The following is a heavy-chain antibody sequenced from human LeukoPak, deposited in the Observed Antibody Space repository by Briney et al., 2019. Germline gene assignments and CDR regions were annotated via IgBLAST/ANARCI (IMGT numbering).Heavy chain of an antibody. Sequence: QPGGSLRLSCAASRFTFTKFNINWVRQAPGKGLEWVTFISFDGSDKYYADSVKGRFTISRDNSRNTLYLQMNNLRTEDTALYFCARERGNYYMDVWGNGTTVTVSS. V-gene: IGHV3-30*04. CDR1: RFTFTKFN. CDR2: ISFDGSDK. J-gene: IGHJ6*03. D-gene: IGHD6-13*01. CDR3: ARERGNYYMDV.